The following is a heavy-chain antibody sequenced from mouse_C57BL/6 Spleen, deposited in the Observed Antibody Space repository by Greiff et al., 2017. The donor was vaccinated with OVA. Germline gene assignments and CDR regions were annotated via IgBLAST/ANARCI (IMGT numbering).Heavy chain of an antibody. CDR2: IRSKSNNYAT. J-gene: IGHJ3*01. CDR1: GFSFNTYA. CDR3: VGITTFAY. Sequence: EVKLLESGGGLVQPKGSLKLSCAASGFSFNTYAMNWVRQAPGKGLEWVARIRSKSNNYATYYADSVKDRFTISRDDSESMLYLQMNNLKTEDTAMYYCVGITTFAYWGQGTLVTVSA. V-gene: IGHV10-1*01. D-gene: IGHD1-1*01.